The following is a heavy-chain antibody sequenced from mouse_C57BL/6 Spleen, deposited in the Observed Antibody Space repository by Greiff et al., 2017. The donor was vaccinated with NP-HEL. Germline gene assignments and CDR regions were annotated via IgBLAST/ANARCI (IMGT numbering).Heavy chain of an antibody. Sequence: EVMLVESGEGLVKPGGSLKLSCAASGFTFSSYAMSWVRQTPEKRLEWVAYISSGGDYIYYADTVKGRFTISRDNARNTLYLQMSSLKSEDTAMYYCTREPYSGAMDYWGQGTSVTVSS. D-gene: IGHD2-10*01. J-gene: IGHJ4*01. CDR2: ISSGGDYI. CDR3: TREPYSGAMDY. V-gene: IGHV5-9-1*02. CDR1: GFTFSSYA.